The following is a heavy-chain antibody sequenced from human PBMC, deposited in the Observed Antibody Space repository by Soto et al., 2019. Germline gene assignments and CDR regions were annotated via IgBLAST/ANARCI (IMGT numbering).Heavy chain of an antibody. D-gene: IGHD1-26*01. Sequence: QVQLVQSGAEVKKPGASVKVSCKASGYTFTSYYMHWVRQAPGQGLEWMGIINPSGGSTSYAQKFQCRVTMHRDTSKSTVYVEVSRLRSEDRAGYDCARDSVEGVGPYLDYWGQGTLVTVSS. J-gene: IGHJ4*02. CDR2: INPSGGST. CDR1: GYTFTSYY. CDR3: ARDSVEGVGPYLDY. V-gene: IGHV1-46*01.